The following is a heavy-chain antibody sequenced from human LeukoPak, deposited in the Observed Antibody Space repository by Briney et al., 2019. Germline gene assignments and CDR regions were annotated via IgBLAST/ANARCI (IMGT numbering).Heavy chain of an antibody. D-gene: IGHD3-10*01. J-gene: IGHJ5*02. CDR1: GYTFTSYG. CDR3: ARVESGLLWFGIAFRYRPTNWFDP. Sequence: ASVKVSCKASGYTFTSYGISWVRQAPGQGLEWMGWISAYNGNTGYAQKFQGRVTMTRNTSISTAYMELSSLRSEDTAVYYCARVESGLLWFGIAFRYRPTNWFDPWGQGTLVTVSS. CDR2: ISAYNGNT. V-gene: IGHV1-8*02.